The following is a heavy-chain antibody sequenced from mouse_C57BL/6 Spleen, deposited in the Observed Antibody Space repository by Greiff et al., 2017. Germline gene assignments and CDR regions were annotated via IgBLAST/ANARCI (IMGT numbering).Heavy chain of an antibody. CDR1: GYTFTDYE. D-gene: IGHD1-1*01. Sequence: QVQLQQSGAELVRPGASVTLSCKASGYTFTDYEMHWVKQTPVHGLEWIGAIDPETGGTAYNQKFKGKAILTADKSSSTAYMELRSLTSEDSAVYYCTRPLGLIRFDYWGQGTTLTVSS. J-gene: IGHJ2*01. V-gene: IGHV1-15*01. CDR2: IDPETGGT. CDR3: TRPLGLIRFDY.